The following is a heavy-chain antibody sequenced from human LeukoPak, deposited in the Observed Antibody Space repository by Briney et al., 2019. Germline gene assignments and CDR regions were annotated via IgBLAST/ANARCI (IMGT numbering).Heavy chain of an antibody. CDR3: SGEVVGDI. Sequence: PGVSLRLSCTASGFTFGDYAMSWVRQAPGKGLEWVGFIRSKAYGGTTEYAASVKGRFTISRDDSKSIAYLQMNSLKTEDTAVYYCSGEVVGDIWGQGTMVTVSS. V-gene: IGHV3-49*04. D-gene: IGHD2-15*01. CDR1: GFTFGDYA. CDR2: IRSKAYGGTT. J-gene: IGHJ3*02.